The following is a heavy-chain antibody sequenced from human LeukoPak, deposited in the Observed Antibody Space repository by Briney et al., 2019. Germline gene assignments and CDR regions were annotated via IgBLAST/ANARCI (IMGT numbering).Heavy chain of an antibody. D-gene: IGHD5-12*01. CDR3: TRDDVLSGYVPYYYAMDV. Sequence: GGSLRLSCVASGFTFSNFALHWVRQAPGKGLEWVAVISSDGSNKFYADSVKGRFTISRDNPVDTVFLQMNSLRADDAAVYYCTRDDVLSGYVPYYYAMDVWGQGTTVTVSS. CDR1: GFTFSNFA. CDR2: ISSDGSNK. V-gene: IGHV3-30*04. J-gene: IGHJ6*02.